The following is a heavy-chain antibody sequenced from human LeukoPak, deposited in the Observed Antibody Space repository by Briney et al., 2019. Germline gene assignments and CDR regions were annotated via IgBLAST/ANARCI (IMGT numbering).Heavy chain of an antibody. Sequence: ASVKVSCKASGYTFTSYYMHWVRQAPGQGLEWMGIINPSGGSTSYAQKFQGRVTMTRDMSTSTVYVELSSLRSEDTAVYYCARDVVVTAFDPWGQGTLVTVSS. CDR3: ARDVVVTAFDP. D-gene: IGHD2-21*02. V-gene: IGHV1-46*01. CDR1: GYTFTSYY. CDR2: INPSGGST. J-gene: IGHJ5*02.